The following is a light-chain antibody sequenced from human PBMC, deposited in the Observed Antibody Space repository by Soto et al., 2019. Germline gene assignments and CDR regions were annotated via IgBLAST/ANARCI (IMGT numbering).Light chain of an antibody. V-gene: IGLV2-14*03. CDR1: SSDIGAYNF. CDR3: TSYTTSTTMI. J-gene: IGLJ2*01. CDR2: DVN. Sequence: QSALTQPASVSGSPGQSITISCTGTSSDIGAYNFVSWYQQHPGKAPKLMIYDVNNRPSGVSNRFSGSKSGNTASLTISGLQAEDEADYYCTSYTTSTTMIFGGGTK.